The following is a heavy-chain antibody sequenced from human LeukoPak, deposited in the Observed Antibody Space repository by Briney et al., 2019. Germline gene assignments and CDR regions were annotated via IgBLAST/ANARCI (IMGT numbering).Heavy chain of an antibody. J-gene: IGHJ4*02. CDR3: ARGNWEVITPDY. CDR2: IYTSGNT. Sequence: SETLSLTCTVSVGSISSYYWSWIRQPAGKGLEGIGRIYTSGNTNHNPSLNRRATMSVDTSTNQFSLRLSSVTAEDTAVYYCARGNWEVITPDYWGQGTLVTVSS. CDR1: VGSISSYY. D-gene: IGHD3-22*01. V-gene: IGHV4-4*07.